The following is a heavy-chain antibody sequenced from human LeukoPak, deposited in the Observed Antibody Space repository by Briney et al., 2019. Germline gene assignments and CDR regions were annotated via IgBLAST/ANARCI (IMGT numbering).Heavy chain of an antibody. J-gene: IGHJ4*02. Sequence: PGRSLRLSCAASGFTFGSYAMSWVRQAQGKGLEWVSSIISSSSYIYYADSVKGRFTISRDNAKNSLYLQMNSLRAEDTAVYYCARGALWFGELLPYYFDYWGQGTLVTVSS. CDR2: IISSSSYI. V-gene: IGHV3-21*01. D-gene: IGHD3-10*01. CDR3: ARGALWFGELLPYYFDY. CDR1: GFTFGSYA.